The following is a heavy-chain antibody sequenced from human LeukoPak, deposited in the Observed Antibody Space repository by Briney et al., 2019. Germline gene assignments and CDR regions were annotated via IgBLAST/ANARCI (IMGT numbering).Heavy chain of an antibody. CDR2: IIPIFGTA. Sequence: SVKVSCKASGGTFSSYAISWVRQAPGQGLEWMGGIIPIFGTANYAQKFQGRVTITADESTSAAYMELSSLRSEDTAVYHCARPGRGRYSGYDWFPYYFDYWGQGTLVTVSS. V-gene: IGHV1-69*01. CDR1: GGTFSSYA. CDR3: ARPGRGRYSGYDWFPYYFDY. J-gene: IGHJ4*02. D-gene: IGHD5-12*01.